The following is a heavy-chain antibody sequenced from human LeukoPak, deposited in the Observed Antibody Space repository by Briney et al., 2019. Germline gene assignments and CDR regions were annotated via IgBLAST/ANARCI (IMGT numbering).Heavy chain of an antibody. Sequence: PGGSLRLSCAASGFTFSSYSMNWVRQAPGKGLEWVSSISSSSSYIYYADSVKGRFTISRDNAKNSLYLQMNSLRAEDTAVYYCARDGPSIAARTFDYWGQGTLVTVSS. CDR3: ARDGPSIAARTFDY. J-gene: IGHJ4*02. CDR2: ISSSSSYI. CDR1: GFTFSSYS. V-gene: IGHV3-21*01. D-gene: IGHD6-6*01.